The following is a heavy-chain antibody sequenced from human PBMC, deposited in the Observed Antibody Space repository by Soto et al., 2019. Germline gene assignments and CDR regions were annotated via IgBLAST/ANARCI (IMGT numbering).Heavy chain of an antibody. J-gene: IGHJ4*02. CDR3: ARGDKLSLYPQLDF. V-gene: IGHV1-2*04. CDR2: INVNSGGT. CDR1: GYIFTGNY. D-gene: IGHD3-16*02. Sequence: QVQLVQSGAEVKKPGASVKVSCKASGYIFTGNYMHWVRQAPGQGFEWMGWINVNSGGTKYAQKFQGWVTMTRDTSISTAYMELSRLRSDDTAVYYCARGDKLSLYPQLDFWGQGTLVTVSS.